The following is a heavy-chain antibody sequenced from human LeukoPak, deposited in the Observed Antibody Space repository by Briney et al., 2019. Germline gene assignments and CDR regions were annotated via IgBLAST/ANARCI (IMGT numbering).Heavy chain of an antibody. Sequence: GGSLRLSCAASGFTFSSYSMHWVRQAPGKGLEWVSVIYSGGSTYYADSLKGRFTISRDNAKNSLYLQMNSLRAEDTAVYYCAELGITMIGGVWGKGTTVTISS. CDR1: GFTFSSYS. CDR2: IYSGGST. CDR3: AELGITMIGGV. D-gene: IGHD3-10*02. J-gene: IGHJ6*04. V-gene: IGHV3-NL1*01.